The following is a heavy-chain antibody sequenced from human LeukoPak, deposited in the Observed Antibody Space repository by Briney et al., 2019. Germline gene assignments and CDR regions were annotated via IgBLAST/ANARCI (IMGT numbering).Heavy chain of an antibody. V-gene: IGHV3-9*01. J-gene: IGHJ4*02. D-gene: IGHD6-13*01. CDR1: GFIFDDYA. CDR2: INWNSSYI. CDR3: AKDTTATGTGNFDY. Sequence: GGSLRLSCATSGFIFDDYAMHWVRQVPGKGLQWVSGINWNSSYIGLADFVKGRVTISRDNAKNSLYLNMNSLRAEDTALYYCAKDTTATGTGNFDYWGQGTLVTVSS.